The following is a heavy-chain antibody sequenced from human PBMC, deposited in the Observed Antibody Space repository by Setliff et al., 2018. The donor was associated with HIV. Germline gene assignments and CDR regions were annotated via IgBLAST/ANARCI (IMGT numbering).Heavy chain of an antibody. CDR3: ARRWGDILTGPDAFDI. CDR2: IYHSGSS. J-gene: IGHJ3*02. V-gene: IGHV4-38-2*01. CDR1: GYSISSGYY. D-gene: IGHD3-9*01. Sequence: NPSETLSLTCAVSGYSISSGYYWGWIRQPPGKGLEWIGNIYHSGSSYSNPSLRSRITLSIDTSKNHFSLKLRSLTAADTAVYYCARRWGDILTGPDAFDIWGQGTMVTVSS.